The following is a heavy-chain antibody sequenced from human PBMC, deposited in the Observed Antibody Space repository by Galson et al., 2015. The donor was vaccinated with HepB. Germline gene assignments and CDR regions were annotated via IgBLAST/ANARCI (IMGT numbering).Heavy chain of an antibody. D-gene: IGHD6-13*01. CDR1: GYTFTGYY. J-gene: IGHJ4*02. CDR2: INPNSGGT. Sequence: SVKVSCKASGYTFTGYYMHWVRQAPGQGLEWMGWINPNSGGTNYAQKFQGRVTMTRDTSISTAYMELSRLRSDDTAVYYCAPSTAGTYTFDYWGQGTLVTASP. V-gene: IGHV1-2*02. CDR3: APSTAGTYTFDY.